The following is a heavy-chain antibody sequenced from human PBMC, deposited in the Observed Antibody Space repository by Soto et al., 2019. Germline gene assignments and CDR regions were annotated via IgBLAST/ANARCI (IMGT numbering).Heavy chain of an antibody. CDR1: GYTFTSYD. D-gene: IGHD3-16*01. CDR3: AREGDRGTAG. Sequence: QVQLVQSGAEVKKPGASVKVSCKASGYTFTSYDINWVRQATGQGLKWMGWMNPNSGNSGYAQKYQGRLPTTGNTSICTAYMALSRLSSEDTVVYYCAREGDRGTAGWGQGTTVTVSS. J-gene: IGHJ6*02. CDR2: MNPNSGNS. V-gene: IGHV1-8*01.